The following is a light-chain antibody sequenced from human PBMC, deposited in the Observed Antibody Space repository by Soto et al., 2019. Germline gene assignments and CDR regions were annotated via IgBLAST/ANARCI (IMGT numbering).Light chain of an antibody. CDR1: QSVRSN. CDR2: DAS. J-gene: IGKJ3*01. Sequence: EIVMTQSPATLSVSPGERATLSCRASQSVRSNYLAWYQQKPGQAPRLLIYDASPRATGIPARCSGSGSGTECTLTIGSLQSEVLALYFCQQYSDWPLTFGPGTKVDI. V-gene: IGKV3-15*01. CDR3: QQYSDWPLT.